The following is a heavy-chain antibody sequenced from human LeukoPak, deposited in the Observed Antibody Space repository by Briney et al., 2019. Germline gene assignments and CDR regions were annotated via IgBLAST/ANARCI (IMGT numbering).Heavy chain of an antibody. D-gene: IGHD3-3*01. CDR2: IRYDGSNK. Sequence: GGSLRLSCAASGFTFSSYGMHWVRQAPGKGLEWVAFIRYDGSNKYYADSVKGRFTISRDNAKNSLYLQMNSLRAEDTAVYYCAKDRPYYDFWSGYSLGAFDIWGQGTMVTVSS. V-gene: IGHV3-30*02. CDR1: GFTFSSYG. J-gene: IGHJ3*02. CDR3: AKDRPYYDFWSGYSLGAFDI.